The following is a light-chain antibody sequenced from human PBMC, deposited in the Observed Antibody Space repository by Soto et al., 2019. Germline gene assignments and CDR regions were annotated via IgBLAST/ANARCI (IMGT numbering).Light chain of an antibody. Sequence: DIQMTQSPSSLSASVRDRVTITCRASQSISSYLNWYQQKPGKAPKLLIYAASSLQSGVPSRFSGSGSGTDSTLTVSSLQPEDFATYFCQQSYSTPRTFGQGTKVEVK. CDR3: QQSYSTPRT. V-gene: IGKV1-39*01. J-gene: IGKJ1*01. CDR2: AAS. CDR1: QSISSY.